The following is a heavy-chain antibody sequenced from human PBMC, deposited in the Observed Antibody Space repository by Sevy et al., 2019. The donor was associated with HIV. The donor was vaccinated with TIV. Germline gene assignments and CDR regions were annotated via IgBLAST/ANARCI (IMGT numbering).Heavy chain of an antibody. CDR2: IYYSGST. Sequence: SDTLSLTCTVSGGSISSYYWSWIRQPPGKGLEWIGYIYYSGSTNYNPSLKSRVTISVDTSKNQFSLKLSSVTAADTAVYYCARDSIIMADDFWSGYYLRGWGYYYGMDVWGQGTTVTVSS. CDR3: ARDSIIMADDFWSGYYLRGWGYYYGMDV. CDR1: GGSISSYY. J-gene: IGHJ6*02. V-gene: IGHV4-59*01. D-gene: IGHD3-3*01.